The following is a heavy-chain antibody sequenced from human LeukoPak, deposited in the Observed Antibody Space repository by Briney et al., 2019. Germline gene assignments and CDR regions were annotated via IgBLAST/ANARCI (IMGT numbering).Heavy chain of an antibody. Sequence: FIWYDGSNKYYADSVKGRFTISRDNSKNTLYLQMNSLRAEDTAVYYCARGAYSSSNFGLDYWGQGTLVTVSS. J-gene: IGHJ4*02. D-gene: IGHD6-6*01. CDR3: ARGAYSSSNFGLDY. CDR2: IWYDGSNK. V-gene: IGHV3-33*01.